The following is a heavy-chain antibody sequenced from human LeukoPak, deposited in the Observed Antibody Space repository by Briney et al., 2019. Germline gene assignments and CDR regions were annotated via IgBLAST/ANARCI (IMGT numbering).Heavy chain of an antibody. V-gene: IGHV4-39*07. CDR2: IYYSGST. Sequence: SETLSLTCTVSGGSISSSSYYWGWIRQPPGKGLEWIGSIYYSGSTYYNPSLKSRVTISVDTSKNQFSLKLSSVTAADTAVYYCARDEFRPGLDSRHYKLFRRLDPWGQGTLVTVSS. D-gene: IGHD1-1*01. CDR1: GGSISSSSYY. J-gene: IGHJ5*02. CDR3: ARDEFRPGLDSRHYKLFRRLDP.